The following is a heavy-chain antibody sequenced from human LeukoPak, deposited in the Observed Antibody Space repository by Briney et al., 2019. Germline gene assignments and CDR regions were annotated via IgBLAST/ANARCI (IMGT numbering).Heavy chain of an antibody. V-gene: IGHV4-38-2*01. J-gene: IGHJ4*02. CDR2: IYHSGST. Sequence: SETLSLTCAVSGYSISSGYYWGWIRQPPGKGLEWIGSIYHSGSTYYNPSLNSRVTIPVDTSKNQFSLKLRSVTAADTAVYYCAEVERRNYWGQGTLVTVSS. CDR3: AEVERRNY. D-gene: IGHD1-26*01. CDR1: GYSISSGYY.